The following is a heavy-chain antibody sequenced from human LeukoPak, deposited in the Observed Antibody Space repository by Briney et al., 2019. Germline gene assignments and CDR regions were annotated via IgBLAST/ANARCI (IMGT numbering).Heavy chain of an antibody. V-gene: IGHV3-23*01. CDR3: AKDSYSHNGIFDALDI. D-gene: IGHD2-8*01. J-gene: IGHJ3*02. CDR1: GFTFSSYS. Sequence: GGSLRLSCAASGFTFSSYSMNWVRQAPGKGLEWVSTIGGGPVYYADSVKGRFTISRDDSKNTLFLQMNSLRAEDTAIYYCAKDSYSHNGIFDALDIWGQGTMVTVSS. CDR2: IGGGPV.